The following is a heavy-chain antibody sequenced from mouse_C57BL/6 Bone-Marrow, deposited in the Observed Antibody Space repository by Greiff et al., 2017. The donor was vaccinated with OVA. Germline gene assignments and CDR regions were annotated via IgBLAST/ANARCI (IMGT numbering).Heavy chain of an antibody. CDR2: FHPYNDDT. J-gene: IGHJ3*01. V-gene: IGHV1-47*01. CDR1: GYTFTTYP. Sequence: QVQLQQSGAELVKPGASVTLSCKASGYTFTTYPMEWMKQNHGKSLEWIGNFHPYNDDTTYNEKFKGKATLTVEKSSSTVYLELSRLTSDDSAVYYCARPGDYDGDWFAYWGQGTLVTVSA. CDR3: ARPGDYDGDWFAY. D-gene: IGHD2-4*01.